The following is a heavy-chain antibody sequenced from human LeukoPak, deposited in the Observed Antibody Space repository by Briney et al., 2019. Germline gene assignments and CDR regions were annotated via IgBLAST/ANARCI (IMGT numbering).Heavy chain of an antibody. CDR1: GGSFSGCY. J-gene: IGHJ4*02. CDR2: INHSGST. Sequence: PSETLSLTCAVYGGSFSGCYWSWIRQPPGKRLEWIGEINHSGSTNYNPSLKSRVTISVDTSKNQFSLKLSSVTAADTAVYYCARGVAGTTFLSDYWGQGTLVTVSS. CDR3: ARGVAGTTFLSDY. D-gene: IGHD1-7*01. V-gene: IGHV4-34*01.